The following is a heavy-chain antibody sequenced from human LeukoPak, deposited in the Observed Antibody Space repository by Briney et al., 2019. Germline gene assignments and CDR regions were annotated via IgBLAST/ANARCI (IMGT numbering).Heavy chain of an antibody. V-gene: IGHV4-59*01. CDR2: IYYSGST. Sequence: SETLSLTCTVSGGSISSYYWSWIRQPPGKGLDWIGYIYYSGSTNYNPSLKSRVTISVDTSKNQFSLKLSSVTAADTAVYYCARVKDDSSGYSHDAFDIWGQGTMVTVSS. CDR1: GGSISSYY. D-gene: IGHD3-22*01. CDR3: ARVKDDSSGYSHDAFDI. J-gene: IGHJ3*02.